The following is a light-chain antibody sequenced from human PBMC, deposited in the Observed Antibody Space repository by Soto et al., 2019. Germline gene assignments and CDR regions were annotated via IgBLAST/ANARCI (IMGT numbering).Light chain of an antibody. Sequence: ETGKRQPPDILSVSPGERDTLSCKASQRVSANLARYHPRPGQGPRLLIYGASPRATGIPARSSGSGSGTEFTLTLSSLQSEDFAGYYCQQYKNWPHTFGQGTKVEIK. CDR1: QRVSAN. J-gene: IGKJ1*01. CDR2: GAS. V-gene: IGKV3-15*01. CDR3: QQYKNWPHT.